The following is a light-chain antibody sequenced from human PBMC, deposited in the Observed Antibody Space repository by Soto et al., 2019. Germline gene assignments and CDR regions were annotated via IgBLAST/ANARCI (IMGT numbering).Light chain of an antibody. Sequence: QSVLTQPASVSGSPGQSITISCTGTSSDVGGYKYVSWYQQLPGKAPKLIIYDVNNRPSGVSNRFSASKSANAASLTISGLQAEDEADYYCTSYTSSNSLYVFGTGTKVTVL. CDR3: TSYTSSNSLYV. CDR1: SSDVGGYKY. V-gene: IGLV2-14*03. CDR2: DVN. J-gene: IGLJ1*01.